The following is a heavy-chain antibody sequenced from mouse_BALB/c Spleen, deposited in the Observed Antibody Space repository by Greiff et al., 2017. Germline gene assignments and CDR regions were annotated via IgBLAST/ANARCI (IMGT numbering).Heavy chain of an antibody. J-gene: IGHJ2*01. CDR2: ISTYYGDA. CDR1: GYTFTDYA. D-gene: IGHD1-1*01. Sequence: QVQLKESGAELVRPGVSVKISCKGSGYTFTDYAMHWVKQSHAKSLEWIGVISTYYGDASYNQKFKGKATMTVDKSSSTAYMELARLTSEDSAIYYCARDTTVVEDYFDYWGQGTTLTVSS. CDR3: ARDTTVVEDYFDY. V-gene: IGHV1S137*01.